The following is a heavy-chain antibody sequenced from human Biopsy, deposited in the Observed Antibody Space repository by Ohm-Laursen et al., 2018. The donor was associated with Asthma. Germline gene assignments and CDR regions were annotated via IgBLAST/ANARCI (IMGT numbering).Heavy chain of an antibody. CDR2: IWFDGSNK. D-gene: IGHD3-10*01. CDR1: GFTFGSYG. V-gene: IGHV3-33*01. Sequence: SLRLSCSASGFTFGSYGLHWVRQAPGKGLEWVADIWFDGSNKHYADSVKGRFTISRDNSKNTLYLQMNSLRAKDTALYYCGRERSYMVDYWGQGTLVIVSS. J-gene: IGHJ4*02. CDR3: GRERSYMVDY.